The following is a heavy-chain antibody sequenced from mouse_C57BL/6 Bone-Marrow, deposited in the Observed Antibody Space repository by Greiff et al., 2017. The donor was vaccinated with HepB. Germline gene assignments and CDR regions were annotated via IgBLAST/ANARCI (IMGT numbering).Heavy chain of an antibody. CDR1: GYTLTSYW. CDR3: TRRPFYYGSPYFDV. Sequence: EVQLQQSGTVLARPGASVKMSCKTSGYTLTSYWMHWVKQRPGQGLEWIGAIYPGNSDTSYNQKFKGKAKLTAVTSASTAYMELSSLTNEDSAVYYYTRRPFYYGSPYFDVWGTGTTVTVSS. CDR2: IYPGNSDT. J-gene: IGHJ1*03. D-gene: IGHD1-1*01. V-gene: IGHV1-5*01.